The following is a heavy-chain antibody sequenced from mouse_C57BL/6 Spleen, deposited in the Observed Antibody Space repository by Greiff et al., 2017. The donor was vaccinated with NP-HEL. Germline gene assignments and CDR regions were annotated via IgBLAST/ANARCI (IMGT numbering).Heavy chain of an antibody. Sequence: EVQLQQSGPELVKPGASVKISCKASGYTFTDYYMNWVKQSHGKSLEWIGDINPNNGGTSYNQKFKGKATLTVDKSSSTAYMELRSLTSEDSAVYYCARGDSSGSMDYWGQGTSVTVSS. CDR2: INPNNGGT. CDR3: ARGDSSGSMDY. J-gene: IGHJ4*01. CDR1: GYTFTDYY. D-gene: IGHD3-2*02. V-gene: IGHV1-26*01.